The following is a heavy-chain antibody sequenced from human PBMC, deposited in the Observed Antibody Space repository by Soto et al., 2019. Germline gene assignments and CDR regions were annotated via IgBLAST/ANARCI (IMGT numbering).Heavy chain of an antibody. D-gene: IGHD4-17*01. CDR1: GGTFSSYA. CDR3: ARDPTERQNQVDYGY. CDR2: IIPIFGTA. Sequence: QVQLVQSGAEVKKPGSSVKVSCKASGGTFSSYAISWVRQAPGRGLERMGGIIPIFGTANYAQKFQGRVTITADKSTSTAYMELSSLRSEDTAVYYCARDPTERQNQVDYGYWGQGTLVTVSS. V-gene: IGHV1-69*06. J-gene: IGHJ4*02.